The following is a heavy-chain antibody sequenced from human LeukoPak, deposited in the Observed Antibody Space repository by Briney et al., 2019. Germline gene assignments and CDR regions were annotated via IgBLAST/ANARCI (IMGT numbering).Heavy chain of an antibody. CDR1: GYTFTGYY. CDR3: ARDIAWWDHPGGDY. J-gene: IGHJ4*02. Sequence: ASVKVSCKASGYTFTGYYMHWVRQAPGQGLEWMGWIHPNSGGTNYAQKFQGRATMTRDTSISTAYMELSRLRSDDTAVYYCARDIAWWDHPGGDYWGQGTLVTVSS. D-gene: IGHD1-26*01. CDR2: IHPNSGGT. V-gene: IGHV1-2*02.